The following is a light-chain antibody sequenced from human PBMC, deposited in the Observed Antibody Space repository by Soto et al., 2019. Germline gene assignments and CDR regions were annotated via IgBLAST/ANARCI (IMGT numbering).Light chain of an antibody. CDR2: DAS. V-gene: IGKV1-5*01. CDR3: QQYNLDPYT. CDR1: QSVVNW. Sequence: DIQMNQSPSTLSASVGDRVIITCRASQSVVNWLAWYQQKPGEAPKLLISDASKLESGVPPRFSGVGSGTDFTLIISSLQPDDSATYYCQQYNLDPYTFGQGTNLEIK. J-gene: IGKJ2*01.